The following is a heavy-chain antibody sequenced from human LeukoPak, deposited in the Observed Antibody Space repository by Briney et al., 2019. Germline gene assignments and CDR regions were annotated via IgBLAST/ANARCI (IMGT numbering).Heavy chain of an antibody. CDR2: ISAYNGNT. V-gene: IGHV1-18*01. CDR3: ARWVLLNLGYYYDSSGYRLDAFGI. D-gene: IGHD3-22*01. Sequence: GASVKVSCKASGYTFTSYGISWVRQAPGQGLEWMGWISAYNGNTNYAQKLQGRVTMTTDTSTSTAYMELRSLRSDDTAVYYCARWVLLNLGYYYDSSGYRLDAFGIWGQGTMVTVSS. J-gene: IGHJ3*02. CDR1: GYTFTSYG.